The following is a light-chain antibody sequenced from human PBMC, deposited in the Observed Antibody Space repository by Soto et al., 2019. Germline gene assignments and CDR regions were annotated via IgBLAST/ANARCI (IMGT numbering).Light chain of an antibody. CDR1: SSDVGGYNY. CDR3: SSYTSSNTLYV. Sequence: QSVLTQPASVSGSPGQSITISCTGTSSDVGGYNYVSWYQQHPGKAPKLMIYEVSNRPSGVSNRFSGSKSGNTASLTISGLQAEDEADYYCSSYTSSNTLYVFGTGTTVTVL. V-gene: IGLV2-14*01. CDR2: EVS. J-gene: IGLJ1*01.